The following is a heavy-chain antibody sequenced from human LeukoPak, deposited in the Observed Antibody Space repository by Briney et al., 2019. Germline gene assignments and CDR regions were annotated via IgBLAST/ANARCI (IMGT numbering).Heavy chain of an antibody. Sequence: GGSLRLSCAASGFNFSNYGMHWVRQAPGKGLEWVSSISSSSTYIYYADSVKGRFTISRDNAKNSLYLQMNSLRAEDTAVYYCARDVYDSSGYYAIDYWGQGTLVTVSS. CDR1: GFNFSNYG. D-gene: IGHD3-22*01. V-gene: IGHV3-21*01. CDR3: ARDVYDSSGYYAIDY. J-gene: IGHJ4*02. CDR2: ISSSSTYI.